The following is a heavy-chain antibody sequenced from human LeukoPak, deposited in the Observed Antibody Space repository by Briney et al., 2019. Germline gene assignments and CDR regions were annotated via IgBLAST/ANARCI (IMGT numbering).Heavy chain of an antibody. Sequence: PGGSLRLSCAASGFTFSSYGMHWVRQAPGKGLEWVAFIRYDGSNKYYADSVKGRFTISRDNSKNTLYLQMNSLRAEDTAVYYCAKVGMITVTTAYWGQGTLVTVSS. V-gene: IGHV3-30*02. CDR1: GFTFSSYG. CDR2: IRYDGSNK. D-gene: IGHD4-17*01. CDR3: AKVGMITVTTAY. J-gene: IGHJ4*02.